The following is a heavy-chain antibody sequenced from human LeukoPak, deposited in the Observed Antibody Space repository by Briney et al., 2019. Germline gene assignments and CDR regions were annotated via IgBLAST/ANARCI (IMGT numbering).Heavy chain of an antibody. J-gene: IGHJ6*02. D-gene: IGHD6-19*01. CDR1: GGSISSGGYY. CDR3: ARGAAVAGTPGYYGMDV. V-gene: IGHV4-31*03. CDR2: IYYSGST. Sequence: PSQTLSLTCTVSGGSISSGGYYRSWIRQHPGKGLEWIGYIYYSGSTYYNPSLKSRVTISVDTSKNQFSLKLSSVTAADTAVYYCARGAAVAGTPGYYGMDVWGQGTTVTVSS.